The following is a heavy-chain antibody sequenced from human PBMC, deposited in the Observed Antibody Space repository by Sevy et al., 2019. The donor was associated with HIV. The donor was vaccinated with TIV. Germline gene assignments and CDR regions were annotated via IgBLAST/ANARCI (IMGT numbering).Heavy chain of an antibody. V-gene: IGHV1-8*01. CDR3: ARDAYYYDSSGYFIFDS. J-gene: IGHJ4*02. D-gene: IGHD3-22*01. CDR1: GYTLTSYD. Sequence: ASVKVSCKASGYTLTSYDINWVRQATGQGLEWMGWTNPNSGNTGYAQKFQGRVTMTRNTSISTAYMELSSLRSEDTAVYYCARDAYYYDSSGYFIFDSWGQGTLVTVSS. CDR2: TNPNSGNT.